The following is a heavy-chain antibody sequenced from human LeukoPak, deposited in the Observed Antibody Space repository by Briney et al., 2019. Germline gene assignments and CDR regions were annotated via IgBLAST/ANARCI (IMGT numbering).Heavy chain of an antibody. CDR1: GYTFTGYY. D-gene: IGHD3-22*01. CDR2: INPNSGGT. CDR3: ARDRGIVVVINWFDP. J-gene: IGHJ5*02. Sequence: GASVKVSCKASGYTFTGYYMHWVRQAPGQGLEWMGWINPNSGGTNYAQKFQGRVTMTRDTSISTAYMELSRLRSDDTAVYYCARDRGIVVVINWFDPWGQGTLVTVSS. V-gene: IGHV1-2*02.